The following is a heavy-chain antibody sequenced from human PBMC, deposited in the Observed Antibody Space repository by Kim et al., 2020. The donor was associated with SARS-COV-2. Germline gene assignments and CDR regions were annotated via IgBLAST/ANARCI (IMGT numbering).Heavy chain of an antibody. D-gene: IGHD6-19*01. Sequence: SETLSLTCTVSGGSISSYYWSWIRQPAGKGLEWIGRIYTSGSTNYNPSLKSRVTMSVDTSKNQFSLKLSSVTAADTAVYYCARDGRAVAGSYYYYGMDVWGQGTTVTVSS. CDR3: ARDGRAVAGSYYYYGMDV. CDR2: IYTSGST. V-gene: IGHV4-4*07. J-gene: IGHJ6*02. CDR1: GGSISSYY.